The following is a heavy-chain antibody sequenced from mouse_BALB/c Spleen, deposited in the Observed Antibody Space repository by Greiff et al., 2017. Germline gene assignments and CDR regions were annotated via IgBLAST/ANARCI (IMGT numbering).Heavy chain of an antibody. CDR3: STGPAWFAY. Sequence: EVKLVESGGGLVQPGGSRKLSCAASGFTFSSFGMHWVRQAPEKGLEWVAYTSSGSSTIYYADTVKGRFTISRDNPKNTLFLQMTSLRSEDTAMYYCSTGPAWFAYWGQGTLVTVSA. V-gene: IGHV5-17*02. CDR2: TSSGSSTI. CDR1: GFTFSSFG. J-gene: IGHJ3*01.